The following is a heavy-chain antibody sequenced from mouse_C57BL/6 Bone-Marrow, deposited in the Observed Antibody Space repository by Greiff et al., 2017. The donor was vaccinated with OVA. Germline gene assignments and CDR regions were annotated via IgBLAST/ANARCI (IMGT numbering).Heavy chain of an antibody. D-gene: IGHD1-1*02. V-gene: IGHV1-81*01. CDR1: GYTFTSSG. J-gene: IGHJ2*01. Sequence: VKLMESGAELVRPGASVKLSCKASGYTFTSSGISWVKQRTGQGLEWIGEIYPRSGNTKYNEKFKGKATLTADKSSSTAYKEHHRLTSEDSAVNFCARTGNYDGSDDWGQGTTLTVSS. CDR2: IYPRSGNT. CDR3: ARTGNYDGSDD.